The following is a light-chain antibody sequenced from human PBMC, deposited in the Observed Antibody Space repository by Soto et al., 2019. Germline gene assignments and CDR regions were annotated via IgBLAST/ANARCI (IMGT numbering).Light chain of an antibody. V-gene: IGKV3-20*01. CDR2: DAS. CDR1: QSVSSNY. Sequence: EIVLTQSPGTLSLSPGERATLSCRASQSVSSNYLAWYQQRPGQAPRRLIYDASTRATGVPDRFSGSGSGTDFTLTISRLEPEDFVVYYCHQYGGSPGTLGQGTKVEIK. J-gene: IGKJ1*01. CDR3: HQYGGSPGT.